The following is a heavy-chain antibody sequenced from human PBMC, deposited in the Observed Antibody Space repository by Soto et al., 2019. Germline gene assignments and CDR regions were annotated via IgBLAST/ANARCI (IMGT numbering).Heavy chain of an antibody. J-gene: IGHJ4*02. D-gene: IGHD6-6*01. CDR1: GFTFSNYA. V-gene: IGHV3-23*01. CDR2: ISGSGSST. CDR3: AKIGASITGNSDY. Sequence: GGSLRLSCAASGFTFSNYAMSWVRQAPGKGLGWVSRISGSGSSTHYADSVKGRFTISRDNSKNTLYLQMNSLRAEDTAVYYCAKIGASITGNSDYWGQGTLVTVSS.